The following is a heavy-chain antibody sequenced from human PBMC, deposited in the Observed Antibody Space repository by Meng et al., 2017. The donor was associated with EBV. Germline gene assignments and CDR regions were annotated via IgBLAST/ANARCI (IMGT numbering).Heavy chain of an antibody. CDR2: IYYSGST. V-gene: IGHV4-39*07. J-gene: IGHJ5*02. CDR3: ARVVATIFTNWFDP. D-gene: IGHD5-12*01. Sequence: QESGPGRVKPSETLALTGPVSGGSISGVSYYWGWIRQPPGKGLEWIGSIYYSGSTYYNPSLKSRVTISVDTSKNQFSLKLSSVTAADTAVYYCARVVATIFTNWFDPWGQGTLVTVSS. CDR1: GGSISGVSYY.